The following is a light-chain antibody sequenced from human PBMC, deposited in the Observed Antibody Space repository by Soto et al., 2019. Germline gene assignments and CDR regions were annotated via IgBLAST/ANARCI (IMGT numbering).Light chain of an antibody. V-gene: IGKV3-11*01. CDR2: EAS. J-gene: IGKJ1*01. CDR3: QQRRNWPST. CDR1: QSVNNF. Sequence: EIVLTQSPATLSLSPGERATLSCRASQSVNNFLAWYQQRPGQAPRLLMYEASNSATGVPARFSGSGSGTDFTLTISSLEPEDFAIYYCQQRRNWPSTFGQGTKVEIK.